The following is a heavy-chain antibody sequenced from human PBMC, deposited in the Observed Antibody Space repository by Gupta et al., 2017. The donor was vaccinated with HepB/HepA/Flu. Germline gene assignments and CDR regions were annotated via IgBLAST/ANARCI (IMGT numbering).Heavy chain of an antibody. D-gene: IGHD6-19*01. V-gene: IGHV1-46*01. CDR1: GYTFTSPY. CDR2: INPSGGST. CDR3: ARGLYSSGGWYFDP. J-gene: IGHJ5*02. Sequence: QVQLVQSGAEVKKPGASVTVSCKASGYTFTSPYMHWVRQAPGQGLEWMGVINPSGGSTDYAQKFQGRVTMTRDTSTSTVYLELSSLRSEDTAVYYCARGLYSSGGWYFDPWGQGTPVTVSS.